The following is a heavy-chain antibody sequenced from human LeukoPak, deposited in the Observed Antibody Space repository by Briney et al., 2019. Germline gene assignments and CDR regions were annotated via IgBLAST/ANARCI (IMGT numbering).Heavy chain of an antibody. D-gene: IGHD4-17*01. CDR3: ARGRATVRDAFDI. J-gene: IGHJ3*02. V-gene: IGHV4-4*02. CDR2: IYHFGST. CDR1: GDSLSTGNW. Sequence: SETLSLTCVVSGDSLSTGNWWSWVRQSPGKGLEWIGEIYHFGSTNYSPSLKSRVTISVDKSKNQFSLKLSSVTAADTAVYYCARGRATVRDAFDIWGQGTMVTVSS.